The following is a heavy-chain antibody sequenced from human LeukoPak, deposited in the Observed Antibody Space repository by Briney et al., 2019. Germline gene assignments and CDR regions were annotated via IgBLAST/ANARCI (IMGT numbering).Heavy chain of an antibody. CDR1: GFTFSSYA. Sequence: GGSLRLSCAASGFTFSSYAMSWVGQAPGQGLEWFSAISGSGGSTYYAASGRGRFTISSDNSKHTLLLQMNSLRAEATAVYYSAKAAIEGELLARFFDYGGQGTLLTVS. D-gene: IGHD1-26*01. CDR3: AKAAIEGELLARFFDY. V-gene: IGHV3-23*01. CDR2: ISGSGGST. J-gene: IGHJ4*02.